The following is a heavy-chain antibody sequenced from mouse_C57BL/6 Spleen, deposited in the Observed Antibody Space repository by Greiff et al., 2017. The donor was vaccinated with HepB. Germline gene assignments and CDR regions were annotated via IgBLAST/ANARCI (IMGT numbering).Heavy chain of an antibody. CDR1: GYTFTSYW. V-gene: IGHV1-52*01. CDR3: ARNLYDYDGYWYFDV. Sequence: VQLQQPGAELVRPGSSVKLSCKASGYTFTSYWMHWVKQRPIQGLEWIGNIDPSDSETHYNQKFKDKATLTVDKSSSTAYMQLSSLTSEDSAVYYCARNLYDYDGYWYFDVWGTGTTVTVSS. D-gene: IGHD2-4*01. CDR2: IDPSDSET. J-gene: IGHJ1*03.